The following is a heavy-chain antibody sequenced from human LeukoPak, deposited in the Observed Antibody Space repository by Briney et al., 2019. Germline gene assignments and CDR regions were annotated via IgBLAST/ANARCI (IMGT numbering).Heavy chain of an antibody. Sequence: GGSLRLSCAASGFTFSSYGMHWVRQAPGKGLEWVAVISYDGSNKYYADSVKGRFTISRDNSKNTLYLQMNSLRAEDTAVYYCAKYSYYHDSSGHFDYWGQGTLVTVSS. CDR3: AKYSYYHDSSGHFDY. CDR2: ISYDGSNK. J-gene: IGHJ4*02. CDR1: GFTFSSYG. D-gene: IGHD3-22*01. V-gene: IGHV3-30*18.